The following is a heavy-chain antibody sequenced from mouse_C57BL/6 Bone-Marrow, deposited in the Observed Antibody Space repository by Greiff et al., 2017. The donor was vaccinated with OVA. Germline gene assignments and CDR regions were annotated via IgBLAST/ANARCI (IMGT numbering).Heavy chain of an antibody. CDR1: GFNIKNTY. V-gene: IGHV14-3*01. CDR3: ASPGLLRGSFAY. D-gene: IGHD1-1*01. CDR2: IDPANGNT. Sequence: EVKVVESVAELVRPGASVKLSCTASGFNIKNTYMHWVKQRPEQGLEWIGRIDPANGNTKYAPKFQGKATITADTSSNTAYLQLSSLTSEDTAIYYCASPGLLRGSFAYWGQGTLVTVSA. J-gene: IGHJ3*01.